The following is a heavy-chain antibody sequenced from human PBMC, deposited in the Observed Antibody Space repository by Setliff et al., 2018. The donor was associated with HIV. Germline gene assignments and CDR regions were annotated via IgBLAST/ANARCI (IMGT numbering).Heavy chain of an antibody. V-gene: IGHV3-15*01. D-gene: IGHD3-10*01. CDR1: GFTFTNAW. J-gene: IGHJ4*02. Sequence: GGSLRLSCVASGFTFTNAWVNWVRQAPGTGLEWVGRFKTDGGTTDYAAPVKGRFTISRDDSKTTLCLQMNSLKTEDTAMYYCATGGGRYLHEWAYWGQGTLVTVSS. CDR3: ATGGGRYLHEWAY. CDR2: FKTDGGTT.